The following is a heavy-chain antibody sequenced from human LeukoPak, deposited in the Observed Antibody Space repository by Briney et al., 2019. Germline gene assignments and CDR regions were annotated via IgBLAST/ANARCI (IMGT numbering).Heavy chain of an antibody. CDR2: ISTSNGYT. V-gene: IGHV1-18*01. D-gene: IGHD1-26*01. CDR1: GYTFTSNG. CDR3: AREYLSSGSNSYYGGLEY. J-gene: IGHJ4*02. Sequence: ASVKVSCKASGYTFTSNGISWIRQAPGRGPEWMGWISTSNGYTIYAQNFQGRVTITTDTSTSTAYMDLRSLRSDDTAIYYCAREYLSSGSNSYYGGLEYWGQGSLVAVSS.